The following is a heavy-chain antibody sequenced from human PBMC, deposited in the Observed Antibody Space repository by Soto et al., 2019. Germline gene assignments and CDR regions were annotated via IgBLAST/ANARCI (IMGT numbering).Heavy chain of an antibody. CDR2: ISGGGDTT. D-gene: IGHD2-8*01. CDR3: AKLRDFVVLPAGILDS. CDR1: GFTFSSYG. Sequence: EVQFLESGGGLVQPGGSLRLTCAASGFTFSSYGISWIRLSPGKGLEWVSVISGGGDTTYYTPSVKGRFTISRDDFRNTLYLQMTSLSTEDTAIYYCAKLRDFVVLPAGILDSWGPGTLVTVSS. V-gene: IGHV3-23*01. J-gene: IGHJ5*01.